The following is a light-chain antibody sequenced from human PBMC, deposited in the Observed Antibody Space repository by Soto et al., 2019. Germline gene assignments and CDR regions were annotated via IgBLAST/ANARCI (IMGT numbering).Light chain of an antibody. V-gene: IGKV1-39*01. CDR1: ESINRY. CDR2: AAS. Sequence: DIQMTQSPSSLSASVGDRVTITCRASESINRYLNWYQQKPGKAPKLLIYAASTSLSGVPSRFSGCGSGTDFTLTITSLQLDDFATYYCQQSYSNPLTFGGGTKVDIK. CDR3: QQSYSNPLT. J-gene: IGKJ4*01.